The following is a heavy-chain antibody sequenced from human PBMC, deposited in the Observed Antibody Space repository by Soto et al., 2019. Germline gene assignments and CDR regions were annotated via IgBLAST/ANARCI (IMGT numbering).Heavy chain of an antibody. V-gene: IGHV4-59*01. D-gene: IGHD3-22*01. J-gene: IGHJ3*02. CDR1: GGSISSSY. CDR3: ARDRDSSAYDDAFDI. CDR2: IYYSGST. Sequence: PSETLSLTCTVSGGSISSSYWSWIRQPPGKGLEWIGYIYYSGSTNYNPSLKSRVTISVDTSKNQFSLKLSSVTAADTAVYYCARDRDSSAYDDAFDIWGQGTMVTVSS.